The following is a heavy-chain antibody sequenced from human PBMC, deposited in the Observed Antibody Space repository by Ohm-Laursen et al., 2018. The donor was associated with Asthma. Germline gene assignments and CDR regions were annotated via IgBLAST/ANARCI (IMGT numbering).Heavy chain of an antibody. CDR3: ARGSRIVTGYYGSAALNWFDP. CDR1: GGSISSGGYY. CDR2: VYHTGST. D-gene: IGHD3-9*01. V-gene: IGHV4-61*03. J-gene: IGHJ5*02. Sequence: GTLSLTCTVSGGSISSGGYYWSWIRQPPGRGLEFIGYVYHTGSTIYNPSLKGRVTISVDTSKNHFSLWLTSVTSADTAVYYCARGSRIVTGYYGSAALNWFDPWGQGTLVTVSS.